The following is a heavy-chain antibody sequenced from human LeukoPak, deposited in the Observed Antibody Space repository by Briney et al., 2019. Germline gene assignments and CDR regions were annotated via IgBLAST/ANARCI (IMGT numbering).Heavy chain of an antibody. CDR2: ISPYNGKT. CDR3: ASSVGAMVTYYYYGMDV. V-gene: IGHV1-18*01. J-gene: IGHJ6*02. D-gene: IGHD5-18*01. Sequence: ASVEVSCKASDYTFTTFGILWVRQAPGQGLEWMGWISPYNGKTNYAQKFQGRVTITADKSTSTAYMELSSLRSEDTAVYYCASSVGAMVTYYYYGMDVWGQGTTVTVSS. CDR1: DYTFTTFG.